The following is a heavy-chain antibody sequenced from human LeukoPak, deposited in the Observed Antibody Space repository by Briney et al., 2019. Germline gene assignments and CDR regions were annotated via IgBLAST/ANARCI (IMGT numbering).Heavy chain of an antibody. CDR1: GFTFSNYA. J-gene: IGHJ4*02. D-gene: IGHD4-11*01. CDR3: AKSPQPTVPNHFDY. Sequence: GGSLRLSCAASGFTFSNYAMNWVRQAPGKGLEWVSGISDSGGSTYYADSVKGRFTISRDNSKNTLFLQMNTLRAEDTAVYYCAKSPQPTVPNHFDYWGQGTLVTVSS. CDR2: ISDSGGST. V-gene: IGHV3-23*01.